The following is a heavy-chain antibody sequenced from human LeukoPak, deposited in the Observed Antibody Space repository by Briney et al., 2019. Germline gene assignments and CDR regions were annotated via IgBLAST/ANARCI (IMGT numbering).Heavy chain of an antibody. V-gene: IGHV1-69*13. CDR1: GGTFSSYA. CDR3: AREEMATTPFDY. Sequence: SVKVSCKASGGTFSSYAISWVRQAPGQGLEWMGGIIPIFGTANYAQKFQGRVTITADESTSTAYMELSSLRSEDTAVYYCAREEMATTPFDYWGQGTLVTVSS. CDR2: IIPIFGTA. D-gene: IGHD5-24*01. J-gene: IGHJ4*02.